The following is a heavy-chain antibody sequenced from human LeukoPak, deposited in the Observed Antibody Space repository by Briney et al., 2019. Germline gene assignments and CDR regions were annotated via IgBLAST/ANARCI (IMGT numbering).Heavy chain of an antibody. CDR3: AKAGGSWYQSFDY. J-gene: IGHJ4*02. Sequence: GGPLRLSCAASGFTFSSYAMSWVRQAPGKGLEWVSAISGSGGSTYYADSVKGRFTISRDNSKNTPYLQMNSLRAEDTAVYYCAKAGGSWYQSFDYWGQGTLVTVSS. CDR1: GFTFSSYA. V-gene: IGHV3-23*01. D-gene: IGHD6-13*01. CDR2: ISGSGGST.